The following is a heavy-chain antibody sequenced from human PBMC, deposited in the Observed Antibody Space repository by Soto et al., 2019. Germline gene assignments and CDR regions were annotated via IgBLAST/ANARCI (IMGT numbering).Heavy chain of an antibody. Sequence: GGSLRLSCAATGFTLRTNGMSWVRQAPGKGLEWVSSFSGSGDDTWYAASLKGRFTISRDNSKNTLYLQMNSLRAEDTAIYYCAGHGGYSYLGQGTLVTVSS. CDR1: GFTLRTNG. CDR3: AGHGGYSY. J-gene: IGHJ4*02. CDR2: FSGSGDDT. D-gene: IGHD5-18*01. V-gene: IGHV3-23*01.